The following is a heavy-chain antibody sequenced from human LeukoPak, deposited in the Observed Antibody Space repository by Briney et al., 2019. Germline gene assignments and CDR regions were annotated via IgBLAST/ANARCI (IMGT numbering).Heavy chain of an antibody. CDR2: IYPDDSDT. D-gene: IGHD3-9*01. J-gene: IGHJ4*02. V-gene: IGHV5-51*01. CDR1: GYSLSSYW. Sequence: RAGESLKISCKGSGYSLSSYWIGWLRQLPGKGLDWMGIIYPDDSDTRYSPSFQGQVSLSADKSISTAYLQWSSLKASDTAMYYCARHYDILTGYYTFDYWGQGTLVTVSS. CDR3: ARHYDILTGYYTFDY.